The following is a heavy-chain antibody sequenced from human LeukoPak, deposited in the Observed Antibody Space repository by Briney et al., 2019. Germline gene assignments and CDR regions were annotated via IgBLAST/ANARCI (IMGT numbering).Heavy chain of an antibody. V-gene: IGHV3-33*01. CDR2: IWYGGSKK. J-gene: IGHJ4*02. Sequence: GRSLRLSCAASGFTFSNYGMHWVRQAPGKGLEWVAVIWYGGSKKYYADSVKGRFTISRDNSKNTLYLQMNSLRAEDTAVYYCARDRGDYPLGYWGQGTLVTVSS. CDR3: ARDRGDYPLGY. D-gene: IGHD4-17*01. CDR1: GFTFSNYG.